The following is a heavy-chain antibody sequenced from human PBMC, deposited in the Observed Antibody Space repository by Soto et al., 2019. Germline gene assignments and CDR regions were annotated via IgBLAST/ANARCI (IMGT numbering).Heavy chain of an antibody. CDR2: ISSSSSYI. V-gene: IGHV3-21*01. J-gene: IGHJ5*02. Sequence: GWSLRLSCAASGFTFSSYSMNWVRQAPGKGLEWVSSISSSSSYIYYADSVKGRFTISRDNAKNSLYLQMNSLRAEDTAVYYCARGEYDDGSSWYEWFDPWGQGALVTVSS. D-gene: IGHD6-13*01. CDR1: GFTFSSYS. CDR3: ARGEYDDGSSWYEWFDP.